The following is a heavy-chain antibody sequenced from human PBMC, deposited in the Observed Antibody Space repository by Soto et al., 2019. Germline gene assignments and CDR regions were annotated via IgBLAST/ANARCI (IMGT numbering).Heavy chain of an antibody. CDR3: ARETFMGVSFNNSIDL. CDR2: IYYSGST. Sequence: TLSLSCTVSGGSISSGGIYWGWIRQHQGKGLEWIGYIYYSGSTYYNPSLKSRVTISVDTSKNQFSLKLSSVTAADTAVYYCARETFMGVSFNNSIDLWGQGTMVTV. D-gene: IGHD3-10*01. J-gene: IGHJ3*01. CDR1: GGSISSGGIY. V-gene: IGHV4-31*02.